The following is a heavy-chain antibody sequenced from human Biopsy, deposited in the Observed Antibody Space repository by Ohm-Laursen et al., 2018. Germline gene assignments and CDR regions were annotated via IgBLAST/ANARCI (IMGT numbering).Heavy chain of an antibody. D-gene: IGHD3-16*01. J-gene: IGHJ5*02. Sequence: SDTLSLTCSVSGDSISSSNFYWAWIRQPPGKGLEWIGSMHNSGSTYYNPSLKSRVTISIDASKNQFSLRLTSVTAADTTVYYCVRLALRLGPKKNWFDTWGQGTLVTVSS. V-gene: IGHV4-39*01. CDR1: GDSISSSNFY. CDR2: MHNSGST. CDR3: VRLALRLGPKKNWFDT.